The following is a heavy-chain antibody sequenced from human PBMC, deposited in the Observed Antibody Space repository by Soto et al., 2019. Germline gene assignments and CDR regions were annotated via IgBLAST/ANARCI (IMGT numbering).Heavy chain of an antibody. D-gene: IGHD6-19*01. CDR1: GGSISSYY. V-gene: IGHV4-4*07. Sequence: PSENLDLTCTVSGGSISSYYWSWIRQPAGKGLEWIGRIYTSGSTNYNPSLKSRVTMSVDTSKNQFSLKLSSVTAADTAVYYCAIYSPSRIALAVISYCGQGSLVT. CDR2: IYTSGST. J-gene: IGHJ1*01. CDR3: AIYSPSRIALAVISY.